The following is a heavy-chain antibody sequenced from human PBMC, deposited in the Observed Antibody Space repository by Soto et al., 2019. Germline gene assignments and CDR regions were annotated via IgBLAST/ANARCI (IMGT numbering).Heavy chain of an antibody. J-gene: IGHJ6*02. D-gene: IGHD3-16*01. Sequence: QGQLEQSGAEVRKPGSSVKVSCKASGGSFSSYAISWVRQAPGQGLEWMGGSVPVLGTSHSAQKFQGRVTFSTDDSTTTAYMELSSLRSEDTAVYYCARDSPGGGYYYGMDVWGQGTTVTVSS. CDR2: SVPVLGTS. CDR3: ARDSPGGGYYYGMDV. V-gene: IGHV1-69*01. CDR1: GGSFSSYA.